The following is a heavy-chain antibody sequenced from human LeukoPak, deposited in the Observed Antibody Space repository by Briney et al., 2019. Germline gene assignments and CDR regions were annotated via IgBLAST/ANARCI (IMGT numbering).Heavy chain of an antibody. CDR2: IKQDGSEK. Sequence: GGSLRLSCAASGFSFRDYELTWVRQAPGKGLEWVAHIKQDGSEKYYVDSVKGRFTISRDNAKNSLYLQMNNLRAEDTAVYYCXRYAIYCSGSSCYDRYYMDAWGKGTTVTVSS. V-gene: IGHV3-7*01. J-gene: IGHJ6*03. CDR1: GFSFRDYE. D-gene: IGHD2-2*01. CDR3: XRYAIYCSGSSCYDRYYMDA.